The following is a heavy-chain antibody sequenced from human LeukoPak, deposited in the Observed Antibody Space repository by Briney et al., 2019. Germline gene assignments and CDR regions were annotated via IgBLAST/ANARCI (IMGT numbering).Heavy chain of an antibody. CDR3: ARAAPIVVVPAAMPSYYYYYYMDV. CDR2: INTNTGNP. CDR1: GYTFTSYA. V-gene: IGHV7-4-1*02. Sequence: ASVKVSCKASGYTFTSYAMNWVRQAPGQGLEWMGWINTNTGNPTYAQGFTGRFVFSLDASVSTAYLQISSLKAEDTAVYYCARAAPIVVVPAAMPSYYYYYYMDVWGKGTTVTVSS. D-gene: IGHD2-2*01. J-gene: IGHJ6*03.